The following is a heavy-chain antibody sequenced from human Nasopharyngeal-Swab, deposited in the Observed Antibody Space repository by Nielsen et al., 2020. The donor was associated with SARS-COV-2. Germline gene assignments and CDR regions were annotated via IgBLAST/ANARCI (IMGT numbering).Heavy chain of an antibody. J-gene: IGHJ4*02. Sequence: SETLSLTCTVSGGSISSYYWSWIRQSPGKGLEWIGYFYYSGITNYNPSLKSRVTILIDTSKNQFSLKLNSVTAADTAVYYCAREVVGGLFDSWGQGILVTVSS. CDR3: AREVVGGLFDS. V-gene: IGHV4-59*12. CDR2: FYYSGIT. D-gene: IGHD1-26*01. CDR1: GGSISSYY.